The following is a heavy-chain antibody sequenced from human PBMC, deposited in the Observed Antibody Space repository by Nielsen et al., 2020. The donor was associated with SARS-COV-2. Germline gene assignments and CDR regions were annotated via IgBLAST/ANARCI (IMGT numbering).Heavy chain of an antibody. D-gene: IGHD5-12*01. CDR2: IYFSGRT. CDR1: GASISSGGYF. V-gene: IGHV4-31*03. Sequence: SETLSLTCTASGASISSGGYFWSWIRQHPGKGLEWIGYIYFSGRTCYNPSLKSRVTISVDTSKNQFSLSLRSVTAADTAVYYCARESSGYDHYNYGMDVWGQGTTVTVSS. CDR3: ARESSGYDHYNYGMDV. J-gene: IGHJ6*02.